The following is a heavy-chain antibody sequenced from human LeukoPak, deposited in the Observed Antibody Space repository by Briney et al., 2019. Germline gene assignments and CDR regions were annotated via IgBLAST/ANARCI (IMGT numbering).Heavy chain of an antibody. CDR3: ARDSSGYYYGSGSQSLNYYYYYYMDV. V-gene: IGHV3-21*01. Sequence: KPGGSLRLSCAASGFTFSSYSMNWVRQAPGKGLEWVSSISSSSSYIYYADSVKGRFTISRDNAKNSLYLQMNSLRAEDTAVYYCARDSSGYYYGSGSQSLNYYYYYYMDVWGKGTTVTVSS. J-gene: IGHJ6*03. D-gene: IGHD3-10*01. CDR1: GFTFSSYS. CDR2: ISSSSSYI.